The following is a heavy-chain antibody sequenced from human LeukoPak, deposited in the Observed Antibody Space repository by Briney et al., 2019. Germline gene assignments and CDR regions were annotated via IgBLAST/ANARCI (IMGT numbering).Heavy chain of an antibody. CDR3: AKEGYSGYYAFDI. CDR2: ISSSGSTI. D-gene: IGHD5-12*01. Sequence: PGGSLRLSCAASGFTFSSYEMNWVRQAPGKGLEWVSYISSSGSTIYYADSVKGRFTISRDNAKTSLYLQMNSLRADDTAMYYCAKEGYSGYYAFDIWGQGTMVTVSS. CDR1: GFTFSSYE. J-gene: IGHJ3*02. V-gene: IGHV3-48*03.